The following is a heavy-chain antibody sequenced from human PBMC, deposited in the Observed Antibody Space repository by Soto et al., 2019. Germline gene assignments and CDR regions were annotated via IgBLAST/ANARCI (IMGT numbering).Heavy chain of an antibody. V-gene: IGHV5-51*01. D-gene: IGHD3-22*01. CDR1: GHIFSNYW. CDR3: ARQRLWGTSGYYYFEN. CDR2: IYPGDSDT. Sequence: LKISCKGSGHIFSNYWIGWVRQMPGKGLEWMGIIYPGDSDTRYSPSFQGQVTITVDKSINTAYLQWSRLKASDTAIYYCARQRLWGTSGYYYFENWGQGTLVTVSS. J-gene: IGHJ4*02.